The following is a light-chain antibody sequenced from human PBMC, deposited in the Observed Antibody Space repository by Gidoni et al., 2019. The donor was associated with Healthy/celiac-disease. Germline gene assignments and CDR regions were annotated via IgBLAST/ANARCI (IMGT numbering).Light chain of an antibody. Sequence: EIVLTQSPATLSLSPGERATLSCRAGQSVSSSYLAGYQQKPGQAPRLLIYGASSRATGIPDRFRGSGSGTEFTLTISRLQPEDFAVYYCQQYDSSPLTVGGGTKVEIK. J-gene: IGKJ4*02. CDR1: QSVSSSY. CDR2: GAS. CDR3: QQYDSSPLT. V-gene: IGKV3-20*01.